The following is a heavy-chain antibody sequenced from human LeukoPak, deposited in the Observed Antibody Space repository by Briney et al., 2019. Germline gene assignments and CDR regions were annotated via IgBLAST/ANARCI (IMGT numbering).Heavy chain of an antibody. Sequence: GGSLRLSCAASGFTFSNAWMSWVRQAPGKGLEWVGRIKSKTDGGTTDYAAPVKGRFTVSRDDSKNTLYLQMNSLKTEDTAVYYCTTDLLEDYYGSGSYYSFDYWGQGTLVTVSS. CDR1: GFTFSNAW. D-gene: IGHD3-10*01. CDR3: TTDLLEDYYGSGSYYSFDY. V-gene: IGHV3-15*01. J-gene: IGHJ4*02. CDR2: IKSKTDGGTT.